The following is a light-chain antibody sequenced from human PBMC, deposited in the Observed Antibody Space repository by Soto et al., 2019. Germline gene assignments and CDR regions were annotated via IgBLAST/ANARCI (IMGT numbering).Light chain of an antibody. CDR1: SSNIGSNT. CDR3: AAWDDSLNGLWV. V-gene: IGLV1-44*01. CDR2: DNN. Sequence: QSILTQPPSASGPPGQRVTISCSGSSSNIGSNTVNWYQQLPGTAPKLLMYDNNQRPSGVPDRFSGSKSGTSASLAISGLQAEDEADYYCAAWDDSLNGLWVFGGGTKLTVL. J-gene: IGLJ3*02.